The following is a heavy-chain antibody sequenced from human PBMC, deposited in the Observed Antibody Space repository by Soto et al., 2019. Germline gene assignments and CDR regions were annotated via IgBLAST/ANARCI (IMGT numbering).Heavy chain of an antibody. D-gene: IGHD3-3*01. CDR1: GFIVSTIY. Sequence: EVQRVESGGGLVRPGGSLRLSCAASGFIVSTIYMTWVRQAPGKGLEWVSTLSAGGNTYYADSVKGRFTISRASSQITVYLEMSCVRAEATAVYACARDTIGGVYDFWHGGPGTLVTVSS. CDR3: ARDTIGGVYDFWH. J-gene: IGHJ4*02. V-gene: IGHV3-66*01. CDR2: LSAGGNT.